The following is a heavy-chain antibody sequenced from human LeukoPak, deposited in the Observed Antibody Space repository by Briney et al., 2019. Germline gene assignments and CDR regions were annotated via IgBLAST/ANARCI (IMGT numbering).Heavy chain of an antibody. V-gene: IGHV1-3*01. CDR2: INAGNGNT. J-gene: IGHJ4*02. Sequence: ASVKVSCKASGYSFTNHAIHWVRQAPGQRLEWMGWINAGNGNTKYSQKFQGRITITRDTSASTAYMELSSLRSEDTAVYYCASGRGYSYVNWDYWGQGTLDTVSS. CDR1: GYSFTNHA. CDR3: ASGRGYSYVNWDY. D-gene: IGHD5-18*01.